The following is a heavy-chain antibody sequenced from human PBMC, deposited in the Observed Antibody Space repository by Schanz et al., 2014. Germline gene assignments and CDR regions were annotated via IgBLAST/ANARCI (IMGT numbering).Heavy chain of an antibody. CDR2: INPSGGST. V-gene: IGHV1-46*01. J-gene: IGHJ4*02. Sequence: QVQLVQSGREVKKPGASVKVSCKASGYTFTTYGISWVRQAPGQGLEWMGIINPSGGSTDYAQKFQGRVTMTRDTSTSTVYMELSSLRSEDTAVYYCARDRVYSYGLPADYWGQGTLVTVSS. CDR3: ARDRVYSYGLPADY. CDR1: GYTFTTYG. D-gene: IGHD5-18*01.